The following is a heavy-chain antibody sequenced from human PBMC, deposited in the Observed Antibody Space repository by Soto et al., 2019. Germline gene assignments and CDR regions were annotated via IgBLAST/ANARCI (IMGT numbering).Heavy chain of an antibody. CDR3: ARPPTASLDAFEI. V-gene: IGHV4-39*01. Sequence: SETLSLTCTVSGGSISSTIYYWGWIRQPPGKGLEWIGSIYYSGSTYYNPPLKSRVTISVDTSKNQFSLSLNSVTAADTAVYYCARPPTASLDAFEIWGQGTMVTVAS. CDR2: IYYSGST. J-gene: IGHJ3*02. CDR1: GGSISSTIYY.